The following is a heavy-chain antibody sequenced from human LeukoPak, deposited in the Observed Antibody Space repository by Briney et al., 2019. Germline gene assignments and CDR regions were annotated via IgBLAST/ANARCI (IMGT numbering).Heavy chain of an antibody. CDR3: ARGRVARGSFDY. CDR1: GGSFSGYY. CDR2: INHSGST. J-gene: IGHJ4*02. V-gene: IGHV4-34*01. Sequence: SETLSLTCAVYGGSFSGYYWSWIRQPPGKGLEWIGEINHSGSTNYNPSLMSRVTIPVDTSKNQFSLKLSSVTAADTAVYYCARGRVARGSFDYWGQGTLVTVS. D-gene: IGHD3-16*01.